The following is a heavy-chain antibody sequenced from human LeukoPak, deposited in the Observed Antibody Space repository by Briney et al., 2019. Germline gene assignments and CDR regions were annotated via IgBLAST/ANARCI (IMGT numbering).Heavy chain of an antibody. CDR2: INHSGST. J-gene: IGHJ4*02. CDR3: ARGQWLRWGPFDY. V-gene: IGHV4-34*01. Sequence: SETLSLTCAVYGGSFSGYYWSWIRQLPGKGLEWIGEINHSGSTNYNPSLKSRVTISIDTSKNQFSLKLSSVTAADTAVYYCARGQWLRWGPFDYWGQGTLVTVSS. D-gene: IGHD5-12*01. CDR1: GGSFSGYY.